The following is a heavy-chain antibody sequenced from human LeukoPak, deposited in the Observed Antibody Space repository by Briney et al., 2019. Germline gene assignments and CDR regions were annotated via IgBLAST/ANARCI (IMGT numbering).Heavy chain of an antibody. V-gene: IGHV1-18*01. CDR2: ISAYNGNT. CDR1: GYTFTSYG. Sequence: ASVKVSCKASGYTFTSYGISWVRQAPGQGLEWMGWISAYNGNTNYPQKLQGRVTITTDTSTSTAYMELRSLRSDDTAVYFCARGKKNYYDSSGYSIDYWGRGTLVTVSS. J-gene: IGHJ4*02. CDR3: ARGKKNYYDSSGYSIDY. D-gene: IGHD3-22*01.